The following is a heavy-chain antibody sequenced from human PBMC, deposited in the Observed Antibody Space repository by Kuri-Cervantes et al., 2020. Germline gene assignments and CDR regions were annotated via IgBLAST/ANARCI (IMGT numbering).Heavy chain of an antibody. D-gene: IGHD5-24*01. J-gene: IGHJ4*02. V-gene: IGHV3-13*01. Sequence: GESLKISCAASGFTFSSYDMHWVRRATGKGLEWVSAIGTAGDTYYPGSVKGRFTISRDNAKKSLYLQMNSLRAEDTAVYYCARDGDGRSSIPYDYWGQGTLVTVSS. CDR3: ARDGDGRSSIPYDY. CDR1: GFTFSSYD. CDR2: IGTAGDT.